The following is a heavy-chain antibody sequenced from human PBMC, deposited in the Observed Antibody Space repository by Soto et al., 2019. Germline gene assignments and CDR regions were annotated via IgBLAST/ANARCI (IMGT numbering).Heavy chain of an antibody. Sequence: ASVKVSCKASGYTFTSYDINWVRQATGQGLEWMGWMNPNSGNTGYAQKFQGRVTMTRNTSISTAYMELSSLRSEDTAVYYCASLTLGPTRPFYYYGMDVWGQGTTVTVSS. CDR2: MNPNSGNT. D-gene: IGHD3-16*01. CDR3: ASLTLGPTRPFYYYGMDV. J-gene: IGHJ6*02. CDR1: GYTFTSYD. V-gene: IGHV1-8*01.